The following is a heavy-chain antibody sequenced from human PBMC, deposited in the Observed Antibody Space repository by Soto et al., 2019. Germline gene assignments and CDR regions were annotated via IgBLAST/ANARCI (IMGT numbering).Heavy chain of an antibody. CDR1: GFTFSSYA. J-gene: IGHJ1*01. V-gene: IGHV3-30-3*01. Sequence: GGSLRLSCAASGFTFSSYAMHWVRQAPGKGLEWVAVISYDGSNKYYADSVKGRFTISRDNSKNTLYLQMNSLRAEDTAVYYCARDVVAVVGADEVAAEYFQHWGQGTLVTVSS. D-gene: IGHD1-26*01. CDR2: ISYDGSNK. CDR3: ARDVVAVVGADEVAAEYFQH.